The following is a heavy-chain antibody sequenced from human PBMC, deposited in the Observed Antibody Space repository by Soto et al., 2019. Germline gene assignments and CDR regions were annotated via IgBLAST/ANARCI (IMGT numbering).Heavy chain of an antibody. CDR3: ARDVGPVTIFGEALSGYFDF. CDR2: IKEDGSER. V-gene: IGHV3-7*03. CDR1: GFSFGNYW. D-gene: IGHD3-3*01. Sequence: PGGSLRLSCAVSGFSFGNYWMSWVRQAPGKGLEWLASIKEDGSERYYLDSVKGRFTISRDNAKDPLSLQMNSLRGEDTAFYYCARDVGPVTIFGEALSGYFDFWGPGTRVTVSS. J-gene: IGHJ4*02.